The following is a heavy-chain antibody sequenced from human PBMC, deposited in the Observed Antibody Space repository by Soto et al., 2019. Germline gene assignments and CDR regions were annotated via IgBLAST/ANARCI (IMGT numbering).Heavy chain of an antibody. V-gene: IGHV3-48*03. Sequence: GGSLRLSCTVLGFTLTNENMNWVRQAPGKGLEWVSSISSSGSTIYYADSVKGRFTISRDNAKNSLYLQMNSLRAEDTAVYYCARGRLDYYDSSGSPFDPWGQGTLVTVSS. CDR3: ARGRLDYYDSSGSPFDP. D-gene: IGHD3-22*01. J-gene: IGHJ5*02. CDR2: ISSSGSTI. CDR1: GFTLTNEN.